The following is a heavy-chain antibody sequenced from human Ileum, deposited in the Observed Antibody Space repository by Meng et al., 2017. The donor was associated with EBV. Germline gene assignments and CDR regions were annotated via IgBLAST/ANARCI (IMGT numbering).Heavy chain of an antibody. Sequence: QVRLLRSGREVKRPGASVKVSCKASGYTFTSYGISWVRQAPGQGLEWMGWISAYNGNTNYAQKLQGRVTMTTDTSTSTAYMELRSLRSDDTAVYYCARVGARGGSCYYWGQGTLVTVSS. CDR1: GYTFTSYG. CDR2: ISAYNGNT. V-gene: IGHV1-18*01. J-gene: IGHJ4*02. D-gene: IGHD2-15*01. CDR3: ARVGARGGSCYY.